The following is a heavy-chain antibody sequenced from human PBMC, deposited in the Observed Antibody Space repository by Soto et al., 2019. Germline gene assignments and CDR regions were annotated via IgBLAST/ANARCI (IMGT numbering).Heavy chain of an antibody. V-gene: IGHV4-61*01. CDR1: GGSVNSDNYY. J-gene: IGHJ4*02. CDR2: IYHSGRT. Sequence: QVQLQDSGPGLVKPLDTLSLTCTVSGGSVNSDNYYWSWIRQPPGKGLEWIGYIYHSGRTSYNPSLETRVTISVDTSRNQFSLRLSAVTAADTAVLSCAREYSNSPEAFDLWGQGALVTVSS. CDR3: AREYSNSPEAFDL. D-gene: IGHD6-6*01.